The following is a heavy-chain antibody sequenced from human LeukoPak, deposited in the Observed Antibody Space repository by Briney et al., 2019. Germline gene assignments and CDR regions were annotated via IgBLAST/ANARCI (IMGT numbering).Heavy chain of an antibody. J-gene: IGHJ6*03. CDR3: ARVYSSSWGPFYYYYYYMDV. D-gene: IGHD6-13*01. CDR2: ITATSSST. CDR1: GFTFSSYG. V-gene: IGHV3-23*01. Sequence: PGGSLRLSCAASGFTFSSYGMSWVRQAPGKGLEWVSAITATSSSTHDADSVRGRFTISRDNSKNTLYLQMNSLRAEDTAVYYCARVYSSSWGPFYYYYYYMDVWGKGTTVTISS.